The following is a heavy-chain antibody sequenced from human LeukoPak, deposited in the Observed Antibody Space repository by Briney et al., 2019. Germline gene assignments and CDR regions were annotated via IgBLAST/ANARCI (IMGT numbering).Heavy chain of an antibody. CDR1: GYTFTDYY. J-gene: IGHJ3*01. V-gene: IGHV1-2*02. D-gene: IGHD1-1*01. CDR2: MNPKSGAT. Sequence: ASVKVSCKASGYTFTDYYMHWVRQAPGQGLEWVGWMNPKSGATNYAQRFQDRVTMTRNTPNNTSYMELSRLASDDTAVYYCARGFRTTTWSYDAFDLWGQGTMVSVSS. CDR3: ARGFRTTTWSYDAFDL.